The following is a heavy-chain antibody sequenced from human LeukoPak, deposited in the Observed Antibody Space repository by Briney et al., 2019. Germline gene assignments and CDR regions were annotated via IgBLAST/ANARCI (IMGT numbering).Heavy chain of an antibody. CDR1: GFTFSNYA. CDR2: ISGSGGSS. CDR3: ARESCSSYYYLDV. D-gene: IGHD6-13*01. J-gene: IGHJ6*03. V-gene: IGHV3-23*01. Sequence: PGGSLRLSCVASGFTFSNYAMSWVRQAPGKGLEWVSGISGSGGSSFYAAAVKGRFSMSRDNSKFTLYLQMNGLRAEDTAVYYCARESCSSYYYLDVWGKGTTVTASS.